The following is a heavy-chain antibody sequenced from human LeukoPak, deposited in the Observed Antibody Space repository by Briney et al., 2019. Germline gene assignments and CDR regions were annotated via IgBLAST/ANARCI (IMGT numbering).Heavy chain of an antibody. J-gene: IGHJ3*02. V-gene: IGHV4-59*08. CDR2: IYYSGGT. CDR3: ARHLADDAFDI. CDR1: GGSISSYY. Sequence: PSETLSLTCTVSGGSISSYYWSWIRQPPGKGLEWIGYIYYSGGTNYNPSLKSRVTISVDTSKNQFSLKLSSVTAADTAVYYCARHLADDAFDIWGQGTMVTVSS. D-gene: IGHD6-19*01.